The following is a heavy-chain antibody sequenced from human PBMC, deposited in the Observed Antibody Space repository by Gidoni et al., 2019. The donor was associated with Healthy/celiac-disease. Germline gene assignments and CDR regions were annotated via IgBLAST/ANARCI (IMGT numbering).Heavy chain of an antibody. CDR3: ARVGAWIQLWLAAYYFDY. D-gene: IGHD5-18*01. V-gene: IGHV3-7*01. Sequence: EVQLVESGGGLVHPGGSLRLSCAASGFTFSSYWMSWVRQAPGKGLEWVANIKQDGSEKYYVDSVKGRFTISRDNAKNSLYLQMNSLRAEDTAVYYCARVGAWIQLWLAAYYFDYWGQGTLVTVSS. CDR1: GFTFSSYW. CDR2: IKQDGSEK. J-gene: IGHJ4*02.